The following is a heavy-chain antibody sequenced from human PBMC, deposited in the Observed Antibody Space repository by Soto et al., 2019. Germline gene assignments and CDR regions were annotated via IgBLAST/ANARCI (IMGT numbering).Heavy chain of an antibody. CDR3: ARDDYSNYYYYYGMDV. CDR2: ISAYNGNT. V-gene: IGHV1-18*01. Sequence: ASVKVSCKASGYTFTSYGISWVRQAPGQGLEWMGWISAYNGNTNYAQKLQGRVTMTTDRSTSTAYMELRSLRSDDTAVYYCARDDYSNYYYYYGMDVWGQGTTVTVSS. D-gene: IGHD4-4*01. J-gene: IGHJ6*02. CDR1: GYTFTSYG.